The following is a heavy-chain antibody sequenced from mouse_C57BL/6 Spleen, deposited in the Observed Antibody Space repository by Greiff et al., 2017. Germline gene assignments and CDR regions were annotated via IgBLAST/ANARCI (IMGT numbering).Heavy chain of an antibody. CDR2: IAPNSGGT. D-gene: IGHD2-12*01. J-gene: IGHJ4*01. Sequence: QVQLQQPGAELVKPGASVKLSCKASGYTFTSYWMHWVKQRPGRGLEWIGRIAPNSGGTKFNEKFKSKATLTVDKPSSTAYMQLSSLTSEDSAVYYCARYEDYDAMDYWGQGTSVTVSS. CDR3: ARYEDYDAMDY. V-gene: IGHV1-72*01. CDR1: GYTFTSYW.